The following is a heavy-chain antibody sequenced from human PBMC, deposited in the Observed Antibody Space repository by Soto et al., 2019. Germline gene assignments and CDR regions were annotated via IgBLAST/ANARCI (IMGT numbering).Heavy chain of an antibody. CDR3: ITEPGEYENF. CDR1: GITFINAW. Sequence: EKQLVESGGGLVKPGESLRLSCAVSGITFINAWMSWVRQAPGKGLEWVARIKSKANAETTDYAAPVKGRFTISRDDSKTMLYLQMNNLKAEDTAGYYGITEPGEYENFCGQGTLVTVSS. V-gene: IGHV3-15*01. J-gene: IGHJ4*02. CDR2: IKSKANAETT. D-gene: IGHD4-17*01.